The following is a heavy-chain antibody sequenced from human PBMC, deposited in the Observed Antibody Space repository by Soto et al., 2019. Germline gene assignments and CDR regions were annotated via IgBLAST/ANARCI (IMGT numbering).Heavy chain of an antibody. CDR3: ARDGCSGGSCYGYYYYGMDV. CDR1: GGTFSSYA. Sequence: QVQLVQSGAEVKKPGSSVKVSCKASGGTFSSYAISWVRQAPGQGREWMGGIIPIFGTANYAQKFQGRVTITADKSTSTAYMELSSLRSEDTAVYYCARDGCSGGSCYGYYYYGMDVWGQGTTVTVSS. CDR2: IIPIFGTA. D-gene: IGHD2-15*01. J-gene: IGHJ6*02. V-gene: IGHV1-69*06.